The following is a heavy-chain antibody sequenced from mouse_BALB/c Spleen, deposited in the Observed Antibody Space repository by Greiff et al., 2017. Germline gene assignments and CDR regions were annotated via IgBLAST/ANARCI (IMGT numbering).Heavy chain of an antibody. Sequence: EVKLMESGGGLVKPGGSLKLSCAASGFTFSSYAMSWVRQTPEKRLEWVASISSGGSTYYPDSVKGRFTISRDNARNILYLQMSSLRSEDTAMYYCARGRDGYYFGRFDYWGQGTTLTVSS. J-gene: IGHJ2*01. D-gene: IGHD2-3*01. CDR1: GFTFSSYA. CDR3: ARGRDGYYFGRFDY. V-gene: IGHV5-6-5*01. CDR2: ISSGGST.